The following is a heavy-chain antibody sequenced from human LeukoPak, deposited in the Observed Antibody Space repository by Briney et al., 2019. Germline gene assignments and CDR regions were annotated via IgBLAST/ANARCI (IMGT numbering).Heavy chain of an antibody. V-gene: IGHV1-18*01. CDR1: GYTFTNYG. J-gene: IGHJ4*02. D-gene: IGHD3-3*01. CDR3: ARAPDDYDFWSGPFDY. CDR2: ISAYSGNT. Sequence: ASVKVSCKASGYTFTNYGISWVRQTPGQGLEWMGWISAYSGNTNYAQNLQGRVTMTTDTSTSTAYMELRSLRSDDTAVYYCARAPDDYDFWSGPFDYWGRGTLVTVSS.